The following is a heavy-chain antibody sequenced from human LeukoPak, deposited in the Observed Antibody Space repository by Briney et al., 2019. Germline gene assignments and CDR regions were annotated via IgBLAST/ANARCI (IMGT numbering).Heavy chain of an antibody. V-gene: IGHV4-59*08. CDR2: ISYSGNT. J-gene: IGHJ6*02. CDR3: ARADYYGLDV. Sequence: SETLTLTCTVSGGSISDFYCNWIRQPPGKGLEWIGYISYSGNTKWNPSLKGRVTLSVDTSKSQFSLKLNSVTAADTAVYYCARADYYGLDVWGQGTTVTVPS. CDR1: GGSISDFY.